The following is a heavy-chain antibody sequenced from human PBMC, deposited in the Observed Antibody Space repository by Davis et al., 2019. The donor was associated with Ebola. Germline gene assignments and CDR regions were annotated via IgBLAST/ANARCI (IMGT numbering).Heavy chain of an antibody. CDR1: GFTFSSYS. V-gene: IGHV3-48*04. CDR2: ISSSSSTI. CDR3: AREPPGGYCSSTSCWPPYFDY. J-gene: IGHJ4*02. Sequence: GGSLRLSCAASGFTFSSYSMNWVRQAPGKGLEWVSYISSSSSTIYYADSVKGRFTISRDNAKNSLYLQMNSLRAEDTAVYYCAREPPGGYCSSTSCWPPYFDYWGQGTLVTVSS. D-gene: IGHD2-2*01.